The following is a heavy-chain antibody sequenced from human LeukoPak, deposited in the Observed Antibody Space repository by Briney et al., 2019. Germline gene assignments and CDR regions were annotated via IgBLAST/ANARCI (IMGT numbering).Heavy chain of an antibody. CDR2: IRSNSDGGTI. CDR1: GFTFSNAW. V-gene: IGHV3-15*07. J-gene: IGHJ5*02. Sequence: GGSLRLSCATSGFTFSNAWMNWVRQAPGKGLEWVGRIRSNSDGGTIDYAAPVKGRSALSRDDSKNTLYLQMNSLQTEDTAVYYCATDFYDTTWGQGTLVTASS. CDR3: ATDFYDTT. D-gene: IGHD3-22*01.